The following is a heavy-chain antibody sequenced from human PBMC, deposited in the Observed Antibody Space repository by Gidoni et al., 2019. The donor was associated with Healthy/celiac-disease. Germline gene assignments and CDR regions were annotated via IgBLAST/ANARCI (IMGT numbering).Heavy chain of an antibody. Sequence: QVQLVESGGGLVKPGGSLRLSCAASGFTFRDYYMSWIRQAPGKGLEWFSYISSSGSTIYYADSVKGRFTISRDNAKNSLYLQMNSLRAEDTAVYYCARQLDYGDSMGDAFDIWGQGTMVTVSS. V-gene: IGHV3-11*01. CDR3: ARQLDYGDSMGDAFDI. CDR1: GFTFRDYY. D-gene: IGHD4-17*01. J-gene: IGHJ3*02. CDR2: ISSSGSTI.